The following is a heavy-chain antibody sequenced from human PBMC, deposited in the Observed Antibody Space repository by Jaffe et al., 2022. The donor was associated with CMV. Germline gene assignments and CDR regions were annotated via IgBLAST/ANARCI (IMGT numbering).Heavy chain of an antibody. CDR3: ARVGLNYYDSSGSRGTIDY. CDR2: IIPIFGTA. V-gene: IGHV1-69*01. D-gene: IGHD3-22*01. Sequence: QVQLVQSGAEVKKPGSSVKVSCKASGGTFSSYAISWVRQAPGQGLEWMGGIIPIFGTANYAQKFQGRVTITADESTSTAYMELSSLRSEDTAVYYCARVGLNYYDSSGSRGTIDYWGQGTLVTVSS. J-gene: IGHJ4*02. CDR1: GGTFSSYA.